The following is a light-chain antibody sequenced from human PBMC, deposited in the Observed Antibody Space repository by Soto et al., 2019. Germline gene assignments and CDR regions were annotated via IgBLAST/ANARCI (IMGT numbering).Light chain of an antibody. V-gene: IGKV3-20*01. J-gene: IGKJ3*01. CDR3: QHYGSSLPIT. CDR2: GAS. CDR1: QTFSSAY. Sequence: EIVLTQSPGTLSLSPGRRAILSCRACQTFSSAYLAWYQQRPGQAPRLLIYGASSRATGIPDRFSGRGSGTDFALTISRLEPEDFAVYYCQHYGSSLPITFGPGTKVDIK.